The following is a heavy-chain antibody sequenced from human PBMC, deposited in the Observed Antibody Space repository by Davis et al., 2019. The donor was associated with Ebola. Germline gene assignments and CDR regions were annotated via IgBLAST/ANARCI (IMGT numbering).Heavy chain of an antibody. CDR1: GFTFSSYS. Sequence: GGPLRPSCAASGFTFSSYSMNWVRHAPGKGLEWVSYISSSGSTIYYADFVKGRFTISRDNAKNSLYLQMNSLRAEDTAVYYCARDRRFLEWKRDRAYGMDVWGQGTTVTVSS. D-gene: IGHD3-3*01. CDR2: ISSSGSTI. CDR3: ARDRRFLEWKRDRAYGMDV. V-gene: IGHV3-48*04. J-gene: IGHJ6*02.